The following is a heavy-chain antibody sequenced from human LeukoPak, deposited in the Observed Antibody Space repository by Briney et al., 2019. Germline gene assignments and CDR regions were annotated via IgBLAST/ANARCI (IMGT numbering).Heavy chain of an antibody. J-gene: IGHJ5*02. Sequence: GGSLRLSCAASGSTFSSYSMNWVRQAPGKGLEWVSYISSSSSTIYYADSVKGRFTISRDNAKNSLYLQMNSLRAEDTAVYYCARDYAIAAAGKAPWFDPWGQGTLVTVSS. CDR1: GSTFSSYS. V-gene: IGHV3-48*04. D-gene: IGHD6-13*01. CDR2: ISSSSSTI. CDR3: ARDYAIAAAGKAPWFDP.